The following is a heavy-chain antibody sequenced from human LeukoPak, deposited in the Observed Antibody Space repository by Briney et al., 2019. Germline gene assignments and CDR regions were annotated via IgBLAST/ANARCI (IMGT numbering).Heavy chain of an antibody. D-gene: IGHD6-19*01. Sequence: GGSLRLSCTASGFTFADHAISWFRQAPGKGLEWVGFTKSKSYGGTTEYAASVQGTFIISRDDSKGIAYLEMKSLKADDTAVYYCSRRGSLSSGWYFFAHWGQGTLVTVSS. V-gene: IGHV3-49*03. CDR1: GFTFADHA. J-gene: IGHJ4*02. CDR3: SRRGSLSSGWYFFAH. CDR2: TKSKSYGGTT.